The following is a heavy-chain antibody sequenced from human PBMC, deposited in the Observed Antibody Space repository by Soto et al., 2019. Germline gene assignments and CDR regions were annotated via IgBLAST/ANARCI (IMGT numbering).Heavy chain of an antibody. Sequence: SETLSLTCTVSGGSVDRGDYYGTWIRQPPGKGLEWIAYVSSYRGATYYNPSLKSRLTISLGTPMNPFSLKLSSVTAEDTAVYYCARDLGAAALEWYGMDVWGQGTTVTVSS. D-gene: IGHD6-13*01. CDR2: VSSYRGAT. CDR3: ARDLGAAALEWYGMDV. V-gene: IGHV4-30-4*02. J-gene: IGHJ6*02. CDR1: GGSVDRGDYY.